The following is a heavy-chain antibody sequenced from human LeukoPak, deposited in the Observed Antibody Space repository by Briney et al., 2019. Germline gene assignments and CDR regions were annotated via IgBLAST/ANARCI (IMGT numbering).Heavy chain of an antibody. CDR3: ATGYLVTAGLMDV. CDR2: FDPEDGKT. CDR1: GYTLTELS. Sequence: ASVKVSCKVSGYTLTELSMFWVRQAPGKGLEWMGSFDPEDGKTVHAQKFQGRVTMTEDTSTDTAYMELSSLRSEDTAVYYCATGYLVTAGLMDVWGQGTTVTASS. V-gene: IGHV1-24*01. J-gene: IGHJ6*02. D-gene: IGHD6-13*01.